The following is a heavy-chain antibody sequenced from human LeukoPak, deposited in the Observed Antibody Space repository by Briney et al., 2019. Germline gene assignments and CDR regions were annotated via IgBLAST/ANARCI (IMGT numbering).Heavy chain of an antibody. Sequence: SETLSLTCAVSGGSISSGGYSWSWIRQPPGKGLEWIGNIYHSGSTYYNPSLKSRVTISVDRSKNQFSLKLSSVTAADTAVYYCARARGSGSWSYDYWGQGTLVTVSS. CDR3: ARARGSGSWSYDY. CDR2: IYHSGST. J-gene: IGHJ4*02. CDR1: GGSISSGGYS. D-gene: IGHD3-10*01. V-gene: IGHV4-30-2*01.